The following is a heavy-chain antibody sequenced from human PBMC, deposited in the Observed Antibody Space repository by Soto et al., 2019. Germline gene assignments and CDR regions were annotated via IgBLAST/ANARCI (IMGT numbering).Heavy chain of an antibody. CDR3: ARGGERHTYYYDSRGVDY. CDR1: GFTFSSYA. J-gene: IGHJ4*02. D-gene: IGHD3-22*01. V-gene: IGHV3-30-3*01. CDR2: ISYDGSNK. Sequence: GGSLRLSCAASGFTFSSYAMHWVRQAPGKGLEWVAVISYDGSNKYYADSVKGRFTISRDNSKNTLYLQMNSLRAEDTAVYYCARGGERHTYYYDSRGVDYWGQGTLVTVS.